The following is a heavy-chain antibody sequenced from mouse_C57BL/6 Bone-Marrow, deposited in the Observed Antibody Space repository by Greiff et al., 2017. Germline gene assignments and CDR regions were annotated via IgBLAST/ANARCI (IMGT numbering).Heavy chain of an antibody. J-gene: IGHJ3*01. CDR2: ISSGSSTI. CDR1: GFTFSDYG. Sequence: EVQVVESGGGLVKPGGSLKLSCAASGFTFSDYGMHWVRQAPEKGLEWVAYISSGSSTIYYADTVKGRFTISRDNAKHTLFLQRTSLRSEDTSRYYCADPCAYWGQGTLVTVSA. V-gene: IGHV5-17*01. CDR3: ADPCAY.